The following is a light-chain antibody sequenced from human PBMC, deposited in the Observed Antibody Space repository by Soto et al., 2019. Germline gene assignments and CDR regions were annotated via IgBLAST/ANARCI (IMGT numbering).Light chain of an antibody. V-gene: IGLV1-40*01. Sequence: QAVLTQPPSVSGVPGQRVTISCTGSSSNIGAGFDVHWYRHLPGTAPKLLIYGNDNRPSGVPGRFSGSKSGTSASLAITGLQPDDEAYYYCLSFDSRSGVFGGGTKVTVL. CDR2: GND. J-gene: IGLJ3*02. CDR1: SSNIGAGFD. CDR3: LSFDSRSGV.